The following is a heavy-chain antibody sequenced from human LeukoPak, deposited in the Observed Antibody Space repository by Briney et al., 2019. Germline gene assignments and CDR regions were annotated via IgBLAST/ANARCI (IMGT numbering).Heavy chain of an antibody. CDR2: LSSDGQNE. Sequence: PGRSLRLSCAASGFTLSRYSMHWVRQPPGKGLEWVAVLSSDGQNEYHADSVQGRFIISRDNSKNALYLQMNSLRPEDTAVYYCARAPTMTGIPSSYIDLWGQGTLVTVSS. D-gene: IGHD2-21*02. V-gene: IGHV3-30*04. CDR3: ARAPTMTGIPSSYIDL. CDR1: GFTLSRYS. J-gene: IGHJ1*01.